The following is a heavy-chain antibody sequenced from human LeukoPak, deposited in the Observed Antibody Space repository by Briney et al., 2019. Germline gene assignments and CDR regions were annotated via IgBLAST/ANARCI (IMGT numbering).Heavy chain of an antibody. J-gene: IGHJ4*02. V-gene: IGHV4-34*01. CDR1: GFTFSSYA. D-gene: IGHD6-13*01. CDR3: ARGQAATATTY. Sequence: TTGGSLRLSCAASGFTFSSYAMSWIRQPPGKGLEWIGEINHSERTKYNPSLKSRVTISVDTSKNQFSLKLSSVTAADTAVYYCARGQAATATTYWGQGTLVTVSS. CDR2: INHSERT.